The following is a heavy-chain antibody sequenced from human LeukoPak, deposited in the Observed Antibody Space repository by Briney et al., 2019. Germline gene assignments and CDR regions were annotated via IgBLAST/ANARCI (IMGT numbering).Heavy chain of an antibody. J-gene: IGHJ4*02. V-gene: IGHV3-23*01. CDR1: GFTFSHFA. CDR2: NSGSGNKT. CDR3: AKLKRVGIAPFDD. Sequence: QAGGSLRLSCAASGFTFSHFAMSWVRQAPGKGLHWVSTNSGSGNKTYDADSVKGRFTISRDNSKNTLYLQMTGLRAEDTAVYYCAKLKRVGIAPFDDWGQGTLVTVSS. D-gene: IGHD3-10*01.